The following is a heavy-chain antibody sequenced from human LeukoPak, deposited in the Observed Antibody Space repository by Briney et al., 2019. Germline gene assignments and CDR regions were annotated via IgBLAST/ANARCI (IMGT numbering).Heavy chain of an antibody. CDR3: ARGGSSWYRRPTEDAFDI. CDR2: IYTSGST. D-gene: IGHD6-13*01. J-gene: IGHJ3*02. Sequence: SETLSLTCTVSGGSISSYYWSWIRQPAGKGLEWIGRIYTSGSTNYNPSLKSRVTMSVDTSKNQFSLKLSSVTAADTAVYYCARGGSSWYRRPTEDAFDIWGQGTMVTVSS. CDR1: GGSISSYY. V-gene: IGHV4-4*07.